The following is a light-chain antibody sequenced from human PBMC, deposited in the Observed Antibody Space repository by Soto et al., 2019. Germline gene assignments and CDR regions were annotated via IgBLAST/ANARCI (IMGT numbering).Light chain of an antibody. CDR2: EVN. CDR1: SSDVGRYNY. CDR3: TSYAGGNNV. Sequence: QSALTQPPSASGSPGQSVTISCTGTSSDVGRYNYVSWYQQRPGKLPKLMVYEVNKRPSGVPDRFSGSKSGNTASLTVSGLQTEDEADYYCTSYAGGNNVFGTGTKLTVL. J-gene: IGLJ1*01. V-gene: IGLV2-8*01.